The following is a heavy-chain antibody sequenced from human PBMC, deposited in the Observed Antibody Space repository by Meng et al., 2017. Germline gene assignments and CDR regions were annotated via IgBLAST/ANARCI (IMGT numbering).Heavy chain of an antibody. Sequence: GGSLRLSCAASGFTFSSYAMSWVRQAPGKGLEWVANIKQDGSEKYYVDSVKGRFTISRDNAKNSLYLQMNSLRAEDTAVYYCARERPRAVSLSAFDIWGQGTMVTVSS. D-gene: IGHD6-19*01. CDR3: ARERPRAVSLSAFDI. CDR1: GFTFSSYA. J-gene: IGHJ3*02. V-gene: IGHV3-7*01. CDR2: IKQDGSEK.